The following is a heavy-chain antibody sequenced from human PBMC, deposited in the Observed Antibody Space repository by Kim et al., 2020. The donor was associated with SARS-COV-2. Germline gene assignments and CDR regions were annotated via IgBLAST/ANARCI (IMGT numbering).Heavy chain of an antibody. J-gene: IGHJ4*02. CDR3: ARGGTSSGWYDY. CDR1: GLTFSSYS. Sequence: GGSLRLSCAASGLTFSSYSMNGVRQAPGKGLEWVSSISSSSSYIYYADSVKGRFTISRDNAKNSLYLQMNSLRAEDTAVYYCARGGTSSGWYDYWGQGTLVTVSS. CDR2: ISSSSSYI. V-gene: IGHV3-21*01. D-gene: IGHD6-19*01.